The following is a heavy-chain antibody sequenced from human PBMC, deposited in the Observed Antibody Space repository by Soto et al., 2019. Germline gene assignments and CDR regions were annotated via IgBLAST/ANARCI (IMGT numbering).Heavy chain of an antibody. J-gene: IGHJ4*02. CDR3: ARDEYSSAPFDY. CDR1: GFTFTSYS. Sequence: LRLSCVVSGFTFTSYSMNWVRQAPGKGLEWVSSISSSGSHINYAGSVKGRFTISRDNAKNSLHLQINSLRAEDTAVYYCARDEYSSAPFDYWGQGTQVTVSS. V-gene: IGHV3-21*01. D-gene: IGHD6-19*01. CDR2: ISSSGSHI.